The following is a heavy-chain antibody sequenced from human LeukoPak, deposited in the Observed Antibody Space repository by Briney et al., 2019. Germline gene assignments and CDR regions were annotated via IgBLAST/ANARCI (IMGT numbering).Heavy chain of an antibody. D-gene: IGHD3-22*01. CDR2: IYYSGST. V-gene: IGHV4-59*01. CDR1: GGSISSYY. Sequence: PSETLSLTCTVSGGSISSYYWSWIRQPPGKGLEWIGYIYYSGSTNYNPSLKSRVTISVDTSKNQFSLKLSSVTAADTAVYYCARGGHYYDIDYWGQGTLVTVSS. CDR3: ARGGHYYDIDY. J-gene: IGHJ4*02.